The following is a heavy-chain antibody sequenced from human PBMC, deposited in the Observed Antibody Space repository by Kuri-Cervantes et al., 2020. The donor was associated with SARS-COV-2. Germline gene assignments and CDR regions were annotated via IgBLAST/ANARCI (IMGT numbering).Heavy chain of an antibody. CDR3: ARVHGYDFWSGYNYYSDY. D-gene: IGHD3-3*01. J-gene: IGHJ4*02. CDR1: GFTFSSYA. Sequence: GESLKISCAASGFTFSSYAMSWVRQAPGKGLEWVSAISSSSSYIYYADSVKGRFTISRDNAKNSLYLQMNSLRAEDTAVYYCARVHGYDFWSGYNYYSDYWGQGTLVTVSS. V-gene: IGHV3-21*04. CDR2: ISSSSSYI.